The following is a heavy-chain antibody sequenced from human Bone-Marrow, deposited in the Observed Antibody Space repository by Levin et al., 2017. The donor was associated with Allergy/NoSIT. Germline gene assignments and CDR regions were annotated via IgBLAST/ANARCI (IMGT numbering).Heavy chain of an antibody. CDR1: GFTFSTYS. CDR2: ISSSSTYI. J-gene: IGHJ4*02. CDR3: ATLEGSNSGPDY. V-gene: IGHV3-21*01. Sequence: GGSLRLSCAASGFTFSTYSMNWVRQAPGKGLEWVSYISSSSTYIYHADSVKGRFTISRDNAKNSLYLQMNSLRAEDTAVYYCATLEGSNSGPDYWGQGTRSPSPQ. D-gene: IGHD5-24*01.